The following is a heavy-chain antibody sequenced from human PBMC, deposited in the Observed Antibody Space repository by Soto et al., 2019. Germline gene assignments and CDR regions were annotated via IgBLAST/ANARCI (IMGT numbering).Heavy chain of an antibody. Sequence: GGSLRLSCAASGFTFSSYAMHWVRQAPGKGLEWVAVISYDGSNKYYADSVKGRFTISRDNSKNTLYLQMNSLRAEDTAVYYCARDCHDFWSGYLNYYYGMDVWGQGTTVTVSS. CDR1: GFTFSSYA. CDR3: ARDCHDFWSGYLNYYYGMDV. D-gene: IGHD3-3*01. V-gene: IGHV3-30-3*01. J-gene: IGHJ6*02. CDR2: ISYDGSNK.